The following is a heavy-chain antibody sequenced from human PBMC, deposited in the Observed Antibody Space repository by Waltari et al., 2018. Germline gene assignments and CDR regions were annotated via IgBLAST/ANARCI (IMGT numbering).Heavy chain of an antibody. J-gene: IGHJ4*02. CDR2: ISSSGSTM. Sequence: EVQLVESGGGFVPPEGFLRLSCAASGFTFSRYEMIWVRQAPGKGLEWLSYISSSGSTMYYADSVKGRFTISRDDAKNSLSLEMNSLRAEDTAVYYCARVAVGVTYFDYWGQGTLVTVSS. CDR3: ARVAVGVTYFDY. CDR1: GFTFSRYE. D-gene: IGHD1-26*01. V-gene: IGHV3-48*03.